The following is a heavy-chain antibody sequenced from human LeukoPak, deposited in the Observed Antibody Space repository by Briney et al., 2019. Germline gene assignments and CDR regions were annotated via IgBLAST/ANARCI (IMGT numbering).Heavy chain of an antibody. D-gene: IGHD2-2*01. CDR1: DGSIASSNNY. CDR3: AGLSTSSPLSWFDP. V-gene: IGHV4-39*01. CDR2: IYYNGNT. J-gene: IGHJ5*02. Sequence: SETLSLTCTVSDGSIASSNNYWGWIRQPPGKGLEWIGSIYYNGNTYYNPSLKTRLTISVDTSKKQFSLKLSSVSAADTAVYYCAGLSTSSPLSWFDPWGQGTLVTVSS.